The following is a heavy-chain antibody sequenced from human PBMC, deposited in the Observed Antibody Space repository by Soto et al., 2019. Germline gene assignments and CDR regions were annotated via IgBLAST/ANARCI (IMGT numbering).Heavy chain of an antibody. Sequence: SVKVSCKASGGTFSSYTISWVRQAPGQGLEWMGRIIPILGIANYAQKFQGRVTITADKSTSTAYMELSSLRSEDTAVYYCVRAIAGGYGHTTLDYWGPGTLVTVS. CDR3: VRAIAGGYGHTTLDY. J-gene: IGHJ4*02. D-gene: IGHD5-18*01. CDR2: IIPILGIA. V-gene: IGHV1-69*02. CDR1: GGTFSSYT.